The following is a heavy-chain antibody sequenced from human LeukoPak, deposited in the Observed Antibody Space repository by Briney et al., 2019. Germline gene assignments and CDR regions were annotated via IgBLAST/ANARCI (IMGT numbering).Heavy chain of an antibody. Sequence: PGGSLRLSCAASGFTISSYSMNWVRQAPGKGLEWVSSINSSSSYIYYADSVKGRFTISRDNAKNSLYLQMNSLRAEDTAVYYCARDDSGYDLPNYYYYYMDVWGKGTTVTVSS. V-gene: IGHV3-21*01. CDR1: GFTISSYS. J-gene: IGHJ6*03. D-gene: IGHD5-12*01. CDR2: INSSSSYI. CDR3: ARDDSGYDLPNYYYYYMDV.